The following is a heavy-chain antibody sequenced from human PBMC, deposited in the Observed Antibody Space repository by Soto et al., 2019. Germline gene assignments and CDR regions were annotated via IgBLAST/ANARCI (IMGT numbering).Heavy chain of an antibody. CDR3: ARGGYDILTGYLDYYYYYGMDV. CDR1: GGTFSSYA. CDR2: IIPIFGTV. V-gene: IGHV1-69*06. J-gene: IGHJ6*02. D-gene: IGHD3-9*01. Sequence: QVQLVQSGAEVKKPGSSVKVSCKASGGTFSSYAISWVRQAPGQGLEWMGGIIPIFGTVNYAQKFQGRVTITADKSTSTAYMELSSLRSEDTAVYYCARGGYDILTGYLDYYYYYGMDVWGQGTTVTVSS.